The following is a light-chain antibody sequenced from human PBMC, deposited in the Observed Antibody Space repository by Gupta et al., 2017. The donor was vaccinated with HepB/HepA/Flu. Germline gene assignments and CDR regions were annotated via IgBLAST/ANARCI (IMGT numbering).Light chain of an antibody. J-gene: IGLJ2*01. Sequence: QSVLTQPPSASGTPGQMVTISCSGSSSNIGSNSVNWYQQLPGTAPKLLIYSNNQRPSGVPDRFSGSKSATSASLAISGLQAEDEADFYCAAWDDSLSGVVFGGGTKLSVL. V-gene: IGLV1-44*01. CDR3: AAWDDSLSGVV. CDR2: SNN. CDR1: SSNIGSNS.